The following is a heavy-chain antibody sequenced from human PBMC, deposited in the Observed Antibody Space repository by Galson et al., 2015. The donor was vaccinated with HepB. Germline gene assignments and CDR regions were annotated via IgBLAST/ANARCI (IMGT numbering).Heavy chain of an antibody. D-gene: IGHD3-10*01. J-gene: IGHJ4*02. Sequence: SVKASCKASGYTFTSYAMHWVRQAPGQRLEWMGWINAGNGNTKYSQKFQGRVTITRDTSASTAYMELSSLRSEDTAVYYCARERYYGSGSYYNWIDYWGQGTLVTVSS. CDR3: ARERYYGSGSYYNWIDY. V-gene: IGHV1-3*01. CDR1: GYTFTSYA. CDR2: INAGNGNT.